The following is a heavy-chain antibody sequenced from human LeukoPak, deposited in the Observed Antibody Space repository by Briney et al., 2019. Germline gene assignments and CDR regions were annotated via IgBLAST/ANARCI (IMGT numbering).Heavy chain of an antibody. D-gene: IGHD3-10*01. CDR3: ARVGAGSYLGDYYFDY. CDR2: INQDGAEK. J-gene: IGHJ4*02. Sequence: PAGSLRLSCAASGFAFSGYWMSWVRQSPGKGLEWVANINQDGAEKHYMDSVKGRFTISRDNAKNSLYLQMNSLRGEDTAVFYCARVGAGSYLGDYYFDYWGQGTLVTVPS. V-gene: IGHV3-7*01. CDR1: GFAFSGYW.